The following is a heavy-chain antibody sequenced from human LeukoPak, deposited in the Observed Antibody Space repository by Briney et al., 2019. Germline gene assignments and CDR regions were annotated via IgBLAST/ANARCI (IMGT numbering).Heavy chain of an antibody. V-gene: IGHV1-46*01. D-gene: IGHD3-22*01. J-gene: IGHJ4*02. CDR2: INPSGGST. Sequence: ASVKVSCKASGYTFTSYYMHWVRQAPGQGLEWMGIINPSGGSTSYAQKFQGRVTMTRDMSTSTVYMELSSLRSEDTAVYYCARDFRDGSGCYYPFDYWGQGTLVTVSS. CDR3: ARDFRDGSGCYYPFDY. CDR1: GYTFTSYY.